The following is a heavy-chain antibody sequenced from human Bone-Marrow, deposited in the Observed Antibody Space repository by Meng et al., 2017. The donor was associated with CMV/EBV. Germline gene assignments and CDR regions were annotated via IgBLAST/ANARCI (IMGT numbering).Heavy chain of an antibody. D-gene: IGHD6-13*01. J-gene: IGHJ6*02. CDR3: ARDQGVEFGSSWYYYYYGMDV. V-gene: IGHV3-30-3*01. Sequence: GGSLRLSCAASGFTFSSYAMHWVRQAPGKGLEWVAVISYDGSNKYYADSVKGRFTISRDNSKNTLYLQMNSLRAEDTAVYYCARDQGVEFGSSWYYYYYGMDVWGQGPTVTVSS. CDR1: GFTFSSYA. CDR2: ISYDGSNK.